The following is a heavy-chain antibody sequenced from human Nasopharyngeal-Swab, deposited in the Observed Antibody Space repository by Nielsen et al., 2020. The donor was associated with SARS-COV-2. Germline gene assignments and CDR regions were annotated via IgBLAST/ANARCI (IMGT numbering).Heavy chain of an antibody. CDR1: RFTFSSYD. CDR3: ARSRDDILTGYSFDY. V-gene: IGHV3-13*01. Sequence: ESLKISSAAPRFTFSSYDMHWVRPATGKSLEGVSAIGTACDTYYPGSVKGRFTISRENAKNSLYLQMNSLRAGDTAVYYCARSRDDILTGYSFDYWGQGTLVTVSS. J-gene: IGHJ4*02. CDR2: IGTACDT. D-gene: IGHD3-9*01.